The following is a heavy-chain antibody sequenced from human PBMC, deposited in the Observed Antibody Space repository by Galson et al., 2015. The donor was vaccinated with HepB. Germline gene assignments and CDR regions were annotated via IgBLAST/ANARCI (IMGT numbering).Heavy chain of an antibody. CDR3: ARGDWGWGGLDD. D-gene: IGHD7-27*01. V-gene: IGHV1-18*01. J-gene: IGHJ4*02. CDR1: GYTFTNYG. Sequence: SVKVSCKASGYTFTNYGISWVRQAPGQGLQWMGWISAYNGNAHYAQKLQGRVTMTTDTSTSTAYMELRSLRSDDTAVYYCARGDWGWGGLDDWVQGTLVTVSS. CDR2: ISAYNGNA.